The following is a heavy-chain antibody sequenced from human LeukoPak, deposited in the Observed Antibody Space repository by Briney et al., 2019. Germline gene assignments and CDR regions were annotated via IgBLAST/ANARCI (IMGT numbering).Heavy chain of an antibody. Sequence: GGSLRLSCAASGFTFRSYAMSWVRQAPGKGLEWVSAISGSGGSTYYADSVKGRFTISRDNSKNTLYLQMNSLRAEDTAVYYCAKDTSQGRDGSGGSSFDYWGQGTLVTVSS. CDR1: GFTFRSYA. CDR3: AKDTSQGRDGSGGSSFDY. D-gene: IGHD3-10*01. J-gene: IGHJ4*02. V-gene: IGHV3-23*01. CDR2: ISGSGGST.